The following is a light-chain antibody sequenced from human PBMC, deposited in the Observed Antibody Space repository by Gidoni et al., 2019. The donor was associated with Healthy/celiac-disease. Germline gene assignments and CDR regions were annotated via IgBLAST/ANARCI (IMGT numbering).Light chain of an antibody. CDR1: QSVSSY. Sequence: EIVLTQSPATLSLSPGERATLSCRASQSVSSYLAWYQQKPGQAPNLLIYDASNRATGIPARFSGSGSGTDFTLTISSLEPEDFAVYYCQQRSNWPLTFXGXTKVEIK. J-gene: IGKJ4*01. V-gene: IGKV3-11*01. CDR2: DAS. CDR3: QQRSNWPLT.